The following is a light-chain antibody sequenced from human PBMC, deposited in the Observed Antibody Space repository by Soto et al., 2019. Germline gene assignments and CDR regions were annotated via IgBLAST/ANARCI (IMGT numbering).Light chain of an antibody. Sequence: QPVLTQPPSASGTPGQRVTISCSGSTSNIGSNTANWYQQLPGTAPKLLIYTNNQRPSGVPDRFSGSKSGTSASLAIRGLQSEDEADYYCAAWDDSLNGVVFGGGTKLTVL. CDR2: TNN. J-gene: IGLJ2*01. V-gene: IGLV1-44*01. CDR1: TSNIGSNT. CDR3: AAWDDSLNGVV.